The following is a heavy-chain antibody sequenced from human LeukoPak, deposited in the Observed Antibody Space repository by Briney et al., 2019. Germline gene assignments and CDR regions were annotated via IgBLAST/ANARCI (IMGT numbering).Heavy chain of an antibody. V-gene: IGHV3-20*04. J-gene: IGHJ6*03. CDR1: GFTFDDYG. CDR3: AREISGIAVAGTGPYYYYYMDV. Sequence: PGGSLRLSCAASGFTFDDYGMSWVRQAPGKGLEWVSGINWNGGSTGYADSVKGRFTISRDNAKNSLYLQMNSLRAADTALYYCAREISGIAVAGTGPYYYYYMDVWGKGTTVTVSS. D-gene: IGHD6-19*01. CDR2: INWNGGST.